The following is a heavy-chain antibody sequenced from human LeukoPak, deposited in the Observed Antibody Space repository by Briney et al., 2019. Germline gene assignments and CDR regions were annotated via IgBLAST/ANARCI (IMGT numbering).Heavy chain of an antibody. CDR2: MNPHGGST. CDR1: GYSFTTYY. CDR3: ARVDDYGGNSVGY. D-gene: IGHD4-23*01. J-gene: IGHJ4*02. V-gene: IGHV1-46*01. Sequence: GSSVKVSCKASGYSFTTYYMHWLRQAPAQGLEWMGTMNPHGGSTNYAQKFQGRVTMIRDPSTSTVYMELSSLRFEDTAVYYCARVDDYGGNSVGYWGQGTLVTVSS.